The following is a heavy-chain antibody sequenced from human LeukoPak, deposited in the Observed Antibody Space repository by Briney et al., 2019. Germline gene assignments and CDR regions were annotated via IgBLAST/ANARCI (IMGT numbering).Heavy chain of an antibody. J-gene: IGHJ5*02. CDR3: AREVFPRVWTSNTSRKFNWSDP. D-gene: IGHD3/OR15-3a*01. CDR2: ISYDGSHK. V-gene: IGHV3-30*04. CDR1: GFSFSSYA. Sequence: GRSLRLSCAASGFSFSSYAMHWVRQAPGKGLEWVTVISYDGSHKYYADSVKGRFTISRDNSKNTLYLQVNSLRAEDTAVYYCAREVFPRVWTSNTSRKFNWSDPWGQGTLVTVSS.